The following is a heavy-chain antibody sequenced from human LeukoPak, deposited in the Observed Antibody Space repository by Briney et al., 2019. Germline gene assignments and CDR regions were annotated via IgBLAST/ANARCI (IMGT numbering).Heavy chain of an antibody. CDR3: ARVAAKTVDS. D-gene: IGHD2-15*01. CDR2: IYYSAST. Sequence: SETLSLTCTVSGGSIGRTSYYWGWIRQPPGKGLEWIGTIYYSASTNYNPSLKSRVTISVDMSKDQFSLNLSSVTAADTAVYYCARVAAKTVDSWGQGTLVTVSS. CDR1: GGSIGRTSYY. V-gene: IGHV4-39*07. J-gene: IGHJ4*02.